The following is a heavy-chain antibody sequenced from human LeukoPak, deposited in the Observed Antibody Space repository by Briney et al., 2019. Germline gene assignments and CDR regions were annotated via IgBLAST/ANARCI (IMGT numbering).Heavy chain of an antibody. CDR1: GGSISSYY. V-gene: IGHV4-59*01. J-gene: IGHJ4*02. D-gene: IGHD1-26*01. Sequence: SETLSLTCTVSGGSISSYYWSWIRQPPGKGLEWIGYIYYSGSTNYNPSLKSRVTISVDTPKNQFSLKLSSVTAADTAVYYCARAPGQGATFFDYWGQGTLVTVSS. CDR2: IYYSGST. CDR3: ARAPGQGATFFDY.